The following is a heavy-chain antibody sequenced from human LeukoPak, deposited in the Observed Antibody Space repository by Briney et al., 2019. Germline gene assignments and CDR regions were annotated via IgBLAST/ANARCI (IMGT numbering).Heavy chain of an antibody. D-gene: IGHD5-12*01. CDR3: ASGLRSDY. J-gene: IGHJ4*02. CDR1: GGSISSSSYY. V-gene: IGHV4-39*01. Sequence: SETLSLTCTVSGGSISSSSYYWGWIRQPPGKGLEWIGSIYYSGSTYYNPSLKSRVTISVDTSKNQFSLKLSSVTAADTAVYYCASGLRSDYWGQGTLVTVSS. CDR2: IYYSGST.